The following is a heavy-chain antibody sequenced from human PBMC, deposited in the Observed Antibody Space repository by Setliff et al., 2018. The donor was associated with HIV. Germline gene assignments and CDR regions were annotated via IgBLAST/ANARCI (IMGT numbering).Heavy chain of an antibody. Sequence: GESLKISCAVSGFTFSNFAMSWVRQAPGKGLEWVSGIGGGGGRTYYADPVKGRFTISRDNSKNTLYLQMKSLKAEDTAVYYCAKGLSYYFDSSVSVGAFDYWGQGALVTVSS. CDR2: IGGGGGRT. D-gene: IGHD3-22*01. J-gene: IGHJ4*02. CDR3: AKGLSYYFDSSVSVGAFDY. CDR1: GFTFSNFA. V-gene: IGHV3-23*01.